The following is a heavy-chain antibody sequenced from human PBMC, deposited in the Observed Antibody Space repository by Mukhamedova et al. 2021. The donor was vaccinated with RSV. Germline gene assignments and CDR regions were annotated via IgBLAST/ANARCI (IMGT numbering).Heavy chain of an antibody. CDR3: VSGSYCSGGSCYPIGGFDP. J-gene: IGHJ5*02. CDR1: D. D-gene: IGHD2-15*01. Sequence: DMHWVRQVAGKGLEWVSGIGTAGDTYYPGSVKGRFTSSRENAKNSLFLQMDSLRAGDTAVYYCVSGSYCSGGSCYPIGGFDPWG. CDR2: IGTAGDT. V-gene: IGHV3-13*01.